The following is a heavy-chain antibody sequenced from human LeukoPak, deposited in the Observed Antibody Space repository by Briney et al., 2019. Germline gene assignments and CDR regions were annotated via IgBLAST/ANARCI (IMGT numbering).Heavy chain of an antibody. CDR3: AKHVLRFLEWLYPNYYYYGMDV. CDR2: ISYDGVNK. J-gene: IGHJ6*02. D-gene: IGHD3-3*01. CDR1: GFTFSTYV. Sequence: GGSLRLSCAASGFTFSTYVMHWVRQAPGKGLEWVAVISYDGVNKYYADSVKGRFTISRDDSKNTVYLQMNSLRAEDTAVYYCAKHVLRFLEWLYPNYYYYGMDVWGQGTTVTVSS. V-gene: IGHV3-30*18.